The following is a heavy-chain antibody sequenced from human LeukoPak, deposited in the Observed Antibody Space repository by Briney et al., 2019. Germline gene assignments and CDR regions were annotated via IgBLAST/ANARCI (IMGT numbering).Heavy chain of an antibody. CDR1: GYTFSSCA. Sequence: SCKASGYTFSSCAMHWVRQAPGKGLEWVAVMSYDGSNKYYADSVKGRFTISRDNSQNTLYLQMNSLRAGDTAVYYCARNPVGAYYFDYWGQGTLVTVSS. CDR3: ARNPVGAYYFDY. V-gene: IGHV3-30-3*01. D-gene: IGHD1-26*01. J-gene: IGHJ4*02. CDR2: MSYDGSNK.